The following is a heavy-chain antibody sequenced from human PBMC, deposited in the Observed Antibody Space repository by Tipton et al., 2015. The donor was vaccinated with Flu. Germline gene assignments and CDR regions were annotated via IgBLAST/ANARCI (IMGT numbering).Heavy chain of an antibody. CDR2: LSGSGSST. V-gene: IGHV3-23*01. CDR3: AKGGAVVVVAATPGS. D-gene: IGHD2-15*01. J-gene: IGHJ5*02. CDR1: GFTFSSYA. Sequence: SLRLSCEASGFTFSSYAMSWVRQAPGKGLEWVSGLSGSGSSTFYADSVKGRFTISRDNSKSTLYLQINSLRVDDTAVYYCAKGGAVVVVAATPGSWGQGTLVTVSS.